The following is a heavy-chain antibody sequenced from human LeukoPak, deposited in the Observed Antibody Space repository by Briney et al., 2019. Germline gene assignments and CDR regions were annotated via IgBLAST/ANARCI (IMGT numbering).Heavy chain of an antibody. D-gene: IGHD3-22*01. V-gene: IGHV1-2*02. CDR1: GYTFTGYY. Sequence: ASVKVSCKASGYTFTGYYMHWVRQAPGQGLEWMGWINPNSGGTNYAQKFQGRVTMTRDTSISTAYMELSRLRSDDTAEYYCARGPITMIVVVTHREGDYWGQGTLVTVSS. CDR2: INPNSGGT. CDR3: ARGPITMIVVVTHREGDY. J-gene: IGHJ4*02.